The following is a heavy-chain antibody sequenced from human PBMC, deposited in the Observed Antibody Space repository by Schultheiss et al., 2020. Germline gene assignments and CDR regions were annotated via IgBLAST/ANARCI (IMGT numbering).Heavy chain of an antibody. Sequence: GGSLRLSCAASGFTFSSYDMHWVRQASGKGLEWVGRIRSKANSYATAYAASVKGRFTISRDDSKNTAYLQMNSLKTEDTAVYYCTRHKGSGSYYYYYGMDVWGQGTTVTVSS. V-gene: IGHV3-73*01. CDR3: TRHKGSGSYYYYYGMDV. D-gene: IGHD1-26*01. CDR2: IRSKANSYAT. J-gene: IGHJ6*02. CDR1: GFTFSSYD.